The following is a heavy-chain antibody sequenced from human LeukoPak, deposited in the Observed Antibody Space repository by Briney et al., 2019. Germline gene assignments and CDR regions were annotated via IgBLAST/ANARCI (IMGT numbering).Heavy chain of an antibody. J-gene: IGHJ5*02. CDR3: ARDVKDGVCSSTSCYFWFDP. D-gene: IGHD2-2*01. Sequence: ASVKVSCKASGCTFTSYYMHWVRQAPGQGLEWMGIINPSGGSTSYAQKFQGRVTMTRDTSTSTVYMELSSLRSEDTAVYYCARDVKDGVCSSTSCYFWFDPWGQGTLVTVSS. V-gene: IGHV1-46*01. CDR1: GCTFTSYY. CDR2: INPSGGST.